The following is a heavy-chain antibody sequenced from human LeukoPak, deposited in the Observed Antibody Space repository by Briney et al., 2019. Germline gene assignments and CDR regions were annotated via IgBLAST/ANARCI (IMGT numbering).Heavy chain of an antibody. Sequence: ASVKVSCKASGGTFSSNTISWVRQAPGQGLEWMGVINPSGGSTSYAQKFQGRVTMTRDTSTSTVYMELSSLRSEDTAVYYCARDAPDAIPMIGREDYNNWLDPWGQGTLVTVPS. J-gene: IGHJ5*02. CDR3: ARDAPDAIPMIGREDYNNWLDP. CDR1: GGTFSSNT. D-gene: IGHD3-22*01. CDR2: INPSGGST. V-gene: IGHV1-46*01.